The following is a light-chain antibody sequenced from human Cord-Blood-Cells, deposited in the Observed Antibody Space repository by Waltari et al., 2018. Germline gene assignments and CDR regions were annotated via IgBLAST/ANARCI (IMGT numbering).Light chain of an antibody. CDR2: RNN. CDR3: AAWDDSLSGNWV. CDR1: SSHFGSNY. Sequence: QSVLNQPPSASGTPGQGVTISCSGSSSHFGSNYVYWDQQLPGTAPKLLIYRNNQRPSGVPDRFSGSKSGTSASLAISGLRSEDEADYYCAAWDDSLSGNWVFGGGTKLTVL. J-gene: IGLJ3*02. V-gene: IGLV1-47*01.